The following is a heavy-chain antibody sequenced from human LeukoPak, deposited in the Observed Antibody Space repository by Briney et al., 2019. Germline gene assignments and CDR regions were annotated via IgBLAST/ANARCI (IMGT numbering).Heavy chain of an antibody. V-gene: IGHV4-61*02. CDR2: IYTSGST. CDR1: GGSISSGSYY. J-gene: IGHJ4*02. Sequence: SQTLSLTCTVSGGSISSGSYYWSWIRQPAGKGLEWIGRIYTSGSTNYNPSLKNRVTISVDTPKNQFSLKLSSVTAADTAVYYCAREGYYDSSGYDYWGQGTLVTVSS. CDR3: AREGYYDSSGYDY. D-gene: IGHD3-22*01.